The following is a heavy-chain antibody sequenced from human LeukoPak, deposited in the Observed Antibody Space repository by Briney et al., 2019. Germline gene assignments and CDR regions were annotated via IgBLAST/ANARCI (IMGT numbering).Heavy chain of an antibody. CDR2: IYYSGNT. CDR3: ARQTGSGLFILP. J-gene: IGHJ4*02. CDR1: GVSLSSSNSY. D-gene: IGHD3/OR15-3a*01. V-gene: IGHV4-39*01. Sequence: PSETLSLTCTVSGVSLSSSNSYWGWTRQPPGKGLERIGSIYYSGNTYYNATLKSQVPISIDTSKNQFSLRLTSVTAADTAVYYCARQTGSGLFILPGGQGTLVTVSS.